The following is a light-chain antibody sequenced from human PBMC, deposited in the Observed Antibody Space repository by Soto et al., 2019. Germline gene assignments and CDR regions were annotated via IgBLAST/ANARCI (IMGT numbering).Light chain of an antibody. J-gene: IGKJ1*01. Sequence: EIVFTQSPGTLSFSPGGRATRSLRASQSVSRNYLVWYQQKPGQAPRLLIYGASGRATGIPDRFSGSGSGTDFTLTISRLEPEDFAVYYCQQYGSSPTTFGHGTKVDIK. CDR3: QQYGSSPTT. CDR1: QSVSRNY. V-gene: IGKV3-20*01. CDR2: GAS.